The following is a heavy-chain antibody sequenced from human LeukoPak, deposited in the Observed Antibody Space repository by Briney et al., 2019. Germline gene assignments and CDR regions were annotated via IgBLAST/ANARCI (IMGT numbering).Heavy chain of an antibody. Sequence: GGSLRLSCAASGFTFSTYAMSWVRQTPGKGLEWVAAISGDNPGTYHAYAVKGRFTISRDNSKNTLHLQMSGLRAEDTARYYCAKAPVGHCSGAFCYHFDSWGQGTLVTVSS. V-gene: IGHV3-23*01. CDR3: AKAPVGHCSGAFCYHFDS. CDR1: GFTFSTYA. J-gene: IGHJ4*02. D-gene: IGHD2-15*01. CDR2: ISGDNPGT.